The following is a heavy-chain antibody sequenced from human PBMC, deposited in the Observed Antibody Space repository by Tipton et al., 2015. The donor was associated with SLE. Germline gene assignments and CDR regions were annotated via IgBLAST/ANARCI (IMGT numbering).Heavy chain of an antibody. CDR1: GGSFSGYY. D-gene: IGHD2-2*01. CDR3: ARVPYCSSTSCYRGMDV. CDR2: INYSGST. J-gene: IGHJ6*02. Sequence: TLSLTCEVYGGSFSGYYWSWIRQSPGKGLEWIGEINYSGSTKYNPSLKSRVTISVDASKNQFSLKMISVTTTDTAVYYCARVPYCSSTSCYRGMDVWGQGTTVTVSS. V-gene: IGHV4-34*01.